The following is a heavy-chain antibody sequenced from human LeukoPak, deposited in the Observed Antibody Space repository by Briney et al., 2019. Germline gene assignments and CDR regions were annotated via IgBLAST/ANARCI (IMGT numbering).Heavy chain of an antibody. Sequence: PGGSLRLSCAASGFTFSTYGMNWVRQAPGKGLEWVSSISGRSTTIYYADSVKGRFTISRDNGKNSLYLQMNSLRDEDTAVYYCARARGFDIWGQGTMVTVSS. CDR3: ARARGFDI. J-gene: IGHJ3*02. CDR2: ISGRSTTI. V-gene: IGHV3-48*02. D-gene: IGHD3-10*01. CDR1: GFTFSTYG.